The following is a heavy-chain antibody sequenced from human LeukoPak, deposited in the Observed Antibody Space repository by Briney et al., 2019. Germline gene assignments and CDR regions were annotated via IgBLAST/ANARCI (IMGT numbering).Heavy chain of an antibody. CDR1: GYTFTSYG. J-gene: IGHJ3*02. V-gene: IGHV1-18*01. Sequence: ASVKVSFKASGYTFTSYGISWVRQAPGQGLEWMGWISAYNGNTNYAQKLQGRVTMTTDTSTSTAYMELRSLRSDDTAVYYCARLTWDYYGSGSYYSYAFDIWGQGTMVTVSS. D-gene: IGHD3-10*01. CDR2: ISAYNGNT. CDR3: ARLTWDYYGSGSYYSYAFDI.